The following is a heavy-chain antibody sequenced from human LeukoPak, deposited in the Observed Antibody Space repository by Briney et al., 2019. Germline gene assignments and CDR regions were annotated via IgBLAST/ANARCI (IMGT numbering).Heavy chain of an antibody. J-gene: IGHJ4*02. CDR1: GFTFGSYW. V-gene: IGHV3-7*05. Sequence: PGGSLRLSCAASGFTFGSYWMSWVRQAPGKRLEWVATIKEDGSDKYYVDSVKGRFTISRDNVKNSVYLQMNSLRAEDTAVYYCAREKNLGTWGQGTLATVSS. CDR2: IKEDGSDK. D-gene: IGHD1-14*01. CDR3: AREKNLGT.